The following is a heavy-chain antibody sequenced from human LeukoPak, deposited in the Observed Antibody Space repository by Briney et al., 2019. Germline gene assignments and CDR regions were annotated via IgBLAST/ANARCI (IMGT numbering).Heavy chain of an antibody. V-gene: IGHV3-74*01. CDR2: INSDGSRT. J-gene: IGHJ4*02. CDR1: GFTFSSYW. CDR3: ARDVGAASGAFDY. Sequence: GGSLRLSCAASGFTFSSYWMHWVRQAPGKGLVWVSRINSDGSRTTYADSVKGRFTISRDNAKNTLHLQMNSLRAEDTAVYYCARDVGAASGAFDYWGQGTLVTVSS. D-gene: IGHD3-10*01.